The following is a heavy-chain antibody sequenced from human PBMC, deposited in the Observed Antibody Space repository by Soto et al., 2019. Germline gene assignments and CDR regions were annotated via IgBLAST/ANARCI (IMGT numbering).Heavy chain of an antibody. CDR3: ARDDYSSNESFEY. CDR2: VNHRGSA. J-gene: IGHJ4*02. V-gene: IGHV4-34*01. CDR1: CGSFSGYY. D-gene: IGHD6-13*01. Sequence: SETLSRTCAVYCGSFSGYYWSCIRQPPWKGLEWIVEVNHRGSAHYNPSLKSRVTISVDTSKNQFSLKLRSVTAADTAVYYGARDDYSSNESFEYWGQGTMVTSSS.